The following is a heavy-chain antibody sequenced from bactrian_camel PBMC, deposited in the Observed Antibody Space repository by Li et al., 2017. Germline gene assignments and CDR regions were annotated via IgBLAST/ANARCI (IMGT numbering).Heavy chain of an antibody. CDR1: GLTVCLNA. V-gene: IGHV3S53*01. CDR2: IARHGSI. D-gene: IGHD5*01. CDR3: AAEDCGGGYVYY. J-gene: IGHJ4*01. Sequence: HVQLVESGGGSVQTGGSLKLSCLATGLTVCLNAMNNIPWYRQVPGKEREFVSGIARHGSISYADSVKGRFTISQDNAKNTVYLQMNSLKPEDTAMYYCAAEDCGGGYVYYQGQGTQVTVS.